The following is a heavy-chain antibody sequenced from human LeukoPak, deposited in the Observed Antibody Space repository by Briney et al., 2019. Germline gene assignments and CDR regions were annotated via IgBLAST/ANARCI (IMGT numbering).Heavy chain of an antibody. J-gene: IGHJ4*02. Sequence: PGGSLRLSCAASGFSFSSYRMNWVRQAPGKGLEWVSSVSNSGDYIHYADSVKGRFTISRDNAKNSLFLQMNSLRAEDTAVYYCATSPGLGYSSSLTGVDYWGQGTLVTVSS. V-gene: IGHV3-21*01. CDR2: VSNSGDYI. D-gene: IGHD6-6*01. CDR1: GFSFSSYR. CDR3: ATSPGLGYSSSLTGVDY.